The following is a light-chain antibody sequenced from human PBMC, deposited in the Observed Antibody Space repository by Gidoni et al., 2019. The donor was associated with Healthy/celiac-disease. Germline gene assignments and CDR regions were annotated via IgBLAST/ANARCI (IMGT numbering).Light chain of an antibody. CDR3: QQYYSTLWT. V-gene: IGKV1-NL1*01. CDR1: QGISNS. CDR2: AAS. J-gene: IGKJ1*01. Sequence: DIQMTQSPSSLSASVGDRVTITCRASQGISNSLAWYQQKPGKAPKLLLYAASRLESGVPSRFSGSGSGTDYTHTISSLQPEDFATYYCQQYYSTLWTFGQGTKVEIK.